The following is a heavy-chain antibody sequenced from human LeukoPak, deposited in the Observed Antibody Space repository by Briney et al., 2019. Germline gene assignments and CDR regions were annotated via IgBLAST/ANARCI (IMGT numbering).Heavy chain of an antibody. J-gene: IGHJ5*02. CDR1: GFILSTYG. D-gene: IGHD3-9*01. CDR3: ARDNFDLLTGYLARLDP. V-gene: IGHV3-23*01. CDR2: ISASGGST. Sequence: GGSLRLSCAASGFILSTYGMSWVRQAPGKGLEWVSAISASGGSTYYADSVKGRFTISRDNSKNTLYLQMNNLRVEDTAVYYCARDNFDLLTGYLARLDPWGQGTLVTVSS.